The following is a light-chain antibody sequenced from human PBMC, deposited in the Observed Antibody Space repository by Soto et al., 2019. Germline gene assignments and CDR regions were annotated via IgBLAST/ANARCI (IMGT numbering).Light chain of an antibody. CDR3: QQYNNGLWT. CDR2: DAS. J-gene: IGKJ1*01. Sequence: EIVMTQSPATLSVSPGERATLSCRASQSVSRNVAWYQQKPGQAPRLLIHDASTRATGISVRFSGSGSGTAFPFTISSLQSEDFAVYYCQQYNNGLWTFGQGTKVEIK. CDR1: QSVSRN. V-gene: IGKV3-15*01.